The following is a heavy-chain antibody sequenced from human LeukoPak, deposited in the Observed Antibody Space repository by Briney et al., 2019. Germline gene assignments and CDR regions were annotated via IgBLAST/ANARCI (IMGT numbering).Heavy chain of an antibody. Sequence: ASVKVSCKASGYTFTGYYMHWVRQAPGQGLEWMGWINPNSGGTHYAQIVQGRVTMTRDTSISTAYMELSSLRSEDTAVYYCAREMLRGYSYGSEETGDYYYYYMDVWGKGTTVTVSS. CDR2: INPNSGGT. CDR1: GYTFTGYY. CDR3: AREMLRGYSYGSEETGDYYYYYMDV. V-gene: IGHV1-2*02. J-gene: IGHJ6*03. D-gene: IGHD5-18*01.